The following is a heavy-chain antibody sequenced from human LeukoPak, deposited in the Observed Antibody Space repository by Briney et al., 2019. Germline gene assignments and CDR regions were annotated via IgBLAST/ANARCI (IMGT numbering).Heavy chain of an antibody. V-gene: IGHV3-23*01. Sequence: GGCLRLSCAASGFTFSSYAMSWVRQAPGKGLEWVSAINGSGGSTYYADSVKGRFTISRDNSKNTLYLQMNSLRAEDTAVYYCARDLKRRVYYDSSGSDDAFDIWGQGTMVTVSS. CDR2: INGSGGST. CDR3: ARDLKRRVYYDSSGSDDAFDI. J-gene: IGHJ3*02. D-gene: IGHD3-22*01. CDR1: GFTFSSYA.